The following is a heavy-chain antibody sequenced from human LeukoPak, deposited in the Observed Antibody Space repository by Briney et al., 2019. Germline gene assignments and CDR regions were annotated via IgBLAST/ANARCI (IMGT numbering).Heavy chain of an antibody. CDR3: ARDFCGGDCEIPFDY. J-gene: IGHJ4*02. CDR1: GFTFSSYW. CDR2: IKQDGSEK. Sequence: GGSLRLSCAASGFTFSSYWMSWVRQAPGKGLEWVASIKQDGSEKYYVDSVKGRFTISRDNAKNSLYLQMNSLRAEDTAVYYCARDFCGGDCEIPFDYWGQGTLVTVSS. D-gene: IGHD2-21*02. V-gene: IGHV3-7*01.